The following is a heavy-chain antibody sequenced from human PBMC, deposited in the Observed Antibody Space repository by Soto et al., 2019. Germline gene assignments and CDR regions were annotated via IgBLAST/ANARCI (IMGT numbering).Heavy chain of an antibody. CDR3: ARDHFHYDGYYFDY. V-gene: IGHV1-3*01. J-gene: IGHJ4*02. D-gene: IGHD3-22*01. Sequence: ASVKVSCKASGYTFTSFAIHWVRQAPGQGLEWMGWINAGNGNIKHSQKFQHRVTITRDTSASTAYMELSSLRFEDTAVYYCARDHFHYDGYYFDYWGQGTLVTVSS. CDR2: INAGNGNI. CDR1: GYTFTSFA.